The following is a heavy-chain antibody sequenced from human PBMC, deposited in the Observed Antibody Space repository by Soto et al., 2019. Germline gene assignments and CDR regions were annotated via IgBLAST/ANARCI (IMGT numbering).Heavy chain of an antibody. CDR2: IYDSGST. V-gene: IGHV4-30-4*01. CDR3: AREVIPLTTDWYFDL. D-gene: IGHD4-17*01. Sequence: QLQLRESGPGLVKPSETLSLTCTVSGGSISGGVGGLYYWSWIRQPPGKGLGWIGYIYDSGSTCYNPSLKSRVTISVDTSKNQFSLRLSCVTAADTAVYYCAREVIPLTTDWYFDLWGRGTLVTVSS. J-gene: IGHJ2*01. CDR1: GGSISGGVGGLYY.